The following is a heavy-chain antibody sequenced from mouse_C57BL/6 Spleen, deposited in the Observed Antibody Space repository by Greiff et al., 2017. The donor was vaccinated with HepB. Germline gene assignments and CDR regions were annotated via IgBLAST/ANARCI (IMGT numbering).Heavy chain of an antibody. CDR1: GYTFTTYP. D-gene: IGHD1-1*01. CDR3: ARGDYYGSSYYWYFDV. V-gene: IGHV1-47*01. J-gene: IGHJ1*03. CDR2: FHPYNDDT. Sequence: VQLQQSGAELVKPGASVKMSCKASGYTFTTYPIEWMKQNHGKSLEWIGNFHPYNDDTKYNEKFKGKATLTVEKSSSTVYLELSRLTSDDSAVYYCARGDYYGSSYYWYFDVGGTGTTVTVSS.